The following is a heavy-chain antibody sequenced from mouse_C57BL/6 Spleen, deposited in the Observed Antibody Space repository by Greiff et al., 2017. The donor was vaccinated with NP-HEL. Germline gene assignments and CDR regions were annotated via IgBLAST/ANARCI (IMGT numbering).Heavy chain of an antibody. J-gene: IGHJ3*01. V-gene: IGHV5-4*03. Sequence: EVKLVESGGGLVKPGGSLKLSCAASGFTFSSYAMSWVRQTPEKRLEWVATISDGGSYTYSPDNVKGRFTISRDNAKNNLYLQMSHLKSEDTAMYYCARGEAWFAYWGQGTLVTVSA. CDR1: GFTFSSYA. CDR2: ISDGGSYT. CDR3: ARGEAWFAY.